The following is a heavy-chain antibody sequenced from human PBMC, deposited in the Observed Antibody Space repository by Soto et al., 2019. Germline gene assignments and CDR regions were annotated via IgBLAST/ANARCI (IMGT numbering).Heavy chain of an antibody. D-gene: IGHD2-21*01. V-gene: IGHV3-64*04. CDR1: GFTFSNYA. J-gene: IGHJ4*02. CDR3: ARDDEGWSDCDLGY. Sequence: PGGSLRLSCSASGFTFSNYAMHWVRQAPGKGLEYVSAIVRNGGSTYYADSVKGRFTISRDNSKNTLYLQMNSLRVEDTAIYYCARDDEGWSDCDLGYWGRGTLVTVSS. CDR2: IVRNGGST.